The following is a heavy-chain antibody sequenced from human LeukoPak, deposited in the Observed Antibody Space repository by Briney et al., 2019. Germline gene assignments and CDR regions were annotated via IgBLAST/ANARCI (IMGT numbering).Heavy chain of an antibody. CDR1: GGTFSSYT. CDR2: IIPTLGIA. J-gene: IGHJ4*02. CDR3: AKLLGYCSSTSCQRMGGLDDY. Sequence: ASVKVSCKASGGTFSSYTISWVRQAPGQGLEWMGRIIPTLGIANYAQKFQGRVTITADKSTSTAYMELSSLRSEDTAVYYCAKLLGYCSSTSCQRMGGLDDYWGQGTLVTVSS. V-gene: IGHV1-69*02. D-gene: IGHD2-2*01.